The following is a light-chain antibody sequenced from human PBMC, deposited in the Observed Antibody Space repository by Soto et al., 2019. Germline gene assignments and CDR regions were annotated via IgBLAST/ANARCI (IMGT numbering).Light chain of an antibody. Sequence: DIQLTQSPSFLSASVGDRVTITCRASQGISSYLAWYQQKSGKAPKLLIYAASTLQSGVPSRFSGSGSGTEFTLTISSLQTEDFATYYCQQLNSYPLTFGQGTLLEIK. CDR1: QGISSY. J-gene: IGKJ5*01. CDR2: AAS. CDR3: QQLNSYPLT. V-gene: IGKV1-9*01.